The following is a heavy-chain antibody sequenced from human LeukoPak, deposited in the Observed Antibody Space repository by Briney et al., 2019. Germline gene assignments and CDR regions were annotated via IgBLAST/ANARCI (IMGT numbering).Heavy chain of an antibody. J-gene: IGHJ4*02. CDR1: GGSISSRGYY. V-gene: IGHV4-31*03. CDR2: IYYSGST. CDR3: ARDGSGSYYTYYFDY. Sequence: SETLPLTCTVSGGSISSRGYYWSWIRQHPGKGLEWIGYIYYSGSTYYNPSLKSRVTISVDTSKNQSSLKLSSVTAADTAVYYCARDGSGSYYTYYFDYWGQGTLVTVSS. D-gene: IGHD3-10*01.